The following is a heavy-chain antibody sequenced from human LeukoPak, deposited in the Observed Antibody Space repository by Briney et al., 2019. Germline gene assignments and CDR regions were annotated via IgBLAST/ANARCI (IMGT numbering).Heavy chain of an antibody. V-gene: IGHV4-59*01. CDR1: GGSIRSYF. J-gene: IGHJ4*02. D-gene: IGHD3-10*01. Sequence: PSETLSLTCTVSGGSIRSYFWSWIRQPPGKGLEWIGYIYYSGSTNYNPSLKSRVTISVDTSKNQFSLKLSSVTAADTAVYYCARVQTPSGSGSYSFDYWGQGTLVTVSS. CDR3: ARVQTPSGSGSYSFDY. CDR2: IYYSGST.